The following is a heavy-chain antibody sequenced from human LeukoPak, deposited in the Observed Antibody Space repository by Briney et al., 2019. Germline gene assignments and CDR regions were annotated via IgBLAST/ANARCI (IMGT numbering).Heavy chain of an antibody. J-gene: IGHJ5*02. CDR1: GGSITASY. Sequence: SETLSLTCTVSGGSITASYWSWIRQPPGKGLEWIGYIYYTGTTNYNPSLKSRVTMSVDTSKNQFSLKLSPVTAADTAVYYCARRVNYDVPFDPWGQGTLVTVSS. V-gene: IGHV4-59*08. CDR2: IYYTGTT. D-gene: IGHD3-3*01. CDR3: ARRVNYDVPFDP.